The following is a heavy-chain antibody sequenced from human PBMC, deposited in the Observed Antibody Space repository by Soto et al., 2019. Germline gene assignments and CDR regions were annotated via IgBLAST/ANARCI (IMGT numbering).Heavy chain of an antibody. CDR1: GGSISSYY. CDR3: ASLQVVNGMDV. V-gene: IGHV4-59*01. Sequence: PSETLSLTCTVSGGSISSYYWSWIRQPPGKGLEWIGHVSYSGSANYNPSLKSRVTISLETSKNQFSLKLSPVTAADTAVFYCASLQVVNGMDVWGQGTTVTVSS. CDR2: VSYSGSA. J-gene: IGHJ6*02. D-gene: IGHD2-15*01.